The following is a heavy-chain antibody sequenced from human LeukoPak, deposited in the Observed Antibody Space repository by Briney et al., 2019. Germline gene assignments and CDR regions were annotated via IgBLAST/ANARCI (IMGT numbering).Heavy chain of an antibody. J-gene: IGHJ3*02. V-gene: IGHV4-39*01. CDR2: IYYSGST. D-gene: IGHD3-9*01. CDR1: GGSISSSSCY. Sequence: SETLSLTCTVSGGSISSSSCYWGWIRQPPGKGLEWIGSIYYSGSTYYNPSLKSRVTISVDTSKNQFSLKLRSVTAADTAVYYCARQDNILTGPAFDIWGQGTMVTVSS. CDR3: ARQDNILTGPAFDI.